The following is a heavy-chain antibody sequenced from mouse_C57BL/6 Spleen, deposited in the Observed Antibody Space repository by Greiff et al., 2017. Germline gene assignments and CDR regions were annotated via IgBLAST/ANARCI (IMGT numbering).Heavy chain of an antibody. CDR2: IYPGDGDT. D-gene: IGHD2-5*01. V-gene: IGHV1-82*01. Sequence: QVQLQQSGPELVKPGASVKISCKASGYAFSSSWMNWVKQRPGKGLEWIGRIYPGDGDTNYNGKFKGKATLTADKSSSTAYMQLSSLTSEDSAVYFCARSYSNYGGGYFDYWGQGTTLTVSS. CDR3: ARSYSNYGGGYFDY. CDR1: GYAFSSSW. J-gene: IGHJ2*01.